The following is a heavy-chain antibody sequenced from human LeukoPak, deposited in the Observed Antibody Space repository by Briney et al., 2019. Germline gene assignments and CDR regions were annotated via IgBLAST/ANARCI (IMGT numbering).Heavy chain of an antibody. J-gene: IGHJ4*02. CDR1: GFTFSSFA. Sequence: GGSLRLSCAASGFTFSSFAVSWVRQAPGKGLEWVSGFSGSGGRTDYADSVKGRFTISRDNSKNTLYLQMNSLRAEDTALYYCAPYTYYFDHWGQGTLVTVSS. D-gene: IGHD1-14*01. CDR3: APYTYYFDH. V-gene: IGHV3-23*01. CDR2: FSGSGGRT.